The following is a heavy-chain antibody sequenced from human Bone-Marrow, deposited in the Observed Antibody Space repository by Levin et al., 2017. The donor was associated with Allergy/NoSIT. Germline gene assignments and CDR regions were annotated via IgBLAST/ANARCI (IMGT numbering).Heavy chain of an antibody. CDR1: GFTFSSYA. J-gene: IGHJ6*02. Sequence: GESLKISCAASGFTFSSYAMSWVRQAPGKGLEWVSAISGSGGSTYYADSVKGRFTISRDNSKNTLYLQMNSLRAEDTAVYYCAKDSPGGGITYYDYGMDVWGQGTTVTVSS. CDR2: ISGSGGST. D-gene: IGHD1-1*01. CDR3: AKDSPGGGITYYDYGMDV. V-gene: IGHV3-23*01.